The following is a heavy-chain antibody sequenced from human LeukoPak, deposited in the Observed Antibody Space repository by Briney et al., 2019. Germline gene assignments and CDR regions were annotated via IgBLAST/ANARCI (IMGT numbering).Heavy chain of an antibody. CDR3: ARPHYDVLTGPFDY. Sequence: GGSLRLSCAASGFTVSSNYMSWVRQAPGKGLEWVSVIYSGGSTYYADSVRGRFTISRDNSKNTLYLQMNSLRAEDTAVYYCARPHYDVLTGPFDYWGQGTLVTVSS. V-gene: IGHV3-66*04. D-gene: IGHD3-9*01. CDR1: GFTVSSNY. J-gene: IGHJ4*02. CDR2: IYSGGST.